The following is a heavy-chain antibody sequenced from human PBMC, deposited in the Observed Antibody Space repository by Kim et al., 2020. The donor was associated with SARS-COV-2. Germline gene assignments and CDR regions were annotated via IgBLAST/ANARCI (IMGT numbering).Heavy chain of an antibody. CDR3: ARHLVSSYYDSRLGAFDI. Sequence: SETLSLTCTVSGGSISSSSYYWGWIRQPPGKGLEWIGSIYYSGSTYYNPSLKSRVTISVDTSKNQFSLKLSSVTAADTAVYYCARHLVSSYYDSRLGAFDIWGQGTMVTVSS. V-gene: IGHV4-39*01. CDR1: GGSISSSSYY. CDR2: IYYSGST. D-gene: IGHD3-22*01. J-gene: IGHJ3*02.